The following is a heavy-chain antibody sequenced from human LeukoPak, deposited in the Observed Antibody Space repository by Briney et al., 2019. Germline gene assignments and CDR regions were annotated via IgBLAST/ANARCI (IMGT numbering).Heavy chain of an antibody. D-gene: IGHD3/OR15-3a*01. CDR3: AKVATWTYFDY. V-gene: IGHV3-23*01. J-gene: IGHJ4*02. CDR1: GFTFSSYA. CDR2: ISGSGSNT. Sequence: TGGSLRLSCAASGFTFSSYAMSWVRQAPGKGLEWVSAISGSGSNTYYADSVKGRFTISRDNSKNTLYLQMNSLRAEDTALYYCAKVATWTYFDYWGQGTLVTVSS.